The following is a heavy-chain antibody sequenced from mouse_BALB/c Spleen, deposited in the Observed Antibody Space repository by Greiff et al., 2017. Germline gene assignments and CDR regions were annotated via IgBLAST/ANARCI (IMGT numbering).Heavy chain of an antibody. J-gene: IGHJ2*01. V-gene: IGHV5-12-1*01. CDR2: ISSGGGST. CDR3: AREGPPENYFDY. Sequence: EVMLVESGGGLVKPGGSLKLSCAASGFAFSSYDMSWVRQTPEKRLEWVAYISSGGGSTYYPDTVKGRFTISRDNAKNTLYLQMSSLKSEDTAMYYCAREGPPENYFDYWGQGTTLTVSS. D-gene: IGHD3-3*01. CDR1: GFAFSSYD.